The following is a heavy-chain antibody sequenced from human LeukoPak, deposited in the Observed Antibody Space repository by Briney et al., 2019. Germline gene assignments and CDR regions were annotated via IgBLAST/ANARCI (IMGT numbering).Heavy chain of an antibody. CDR2: IYYSGST. CDR3: ARRANWFDP. Sequence: LETLSLTCTVSGGSISSSSYYWGWIRQPPGKGLEWIGSIYYSGSTYYNPSLKSRVTISVDTSKNQFSLKLSSVTAADTAVYYCARRANWFDPWGQGTLVTVSS. CDR1: GGSISSSSYY. J-gene: IGHJ5*02. V-gene: IGHV4-39*01.